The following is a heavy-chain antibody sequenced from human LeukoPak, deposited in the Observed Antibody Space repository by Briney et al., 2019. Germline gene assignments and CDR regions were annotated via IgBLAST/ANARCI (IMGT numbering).Heavy chain of an antibody. J-gene: IGHJ3*01. V-gene: IGHV4-59*08. CDR1: GGSLSSYY. CDR3: ARQDHCSDSSGSYPHAFDV. CDR2: VTYSGNT. Sequence: PSETLSLTCTVSGGSLSSYYWSWIRQPPGKGLEGIGYVTYSGNTNYNPSLKSQVTISLDTSKNQFSLKLSSVTAADAAVYYCARQDHCSDSSGSYPHAFDVWGRGTMVTVSS. D-gene: IGHD3-22*01.